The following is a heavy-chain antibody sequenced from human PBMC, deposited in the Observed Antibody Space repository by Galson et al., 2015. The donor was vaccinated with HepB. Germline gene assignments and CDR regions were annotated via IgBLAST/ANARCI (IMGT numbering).Heavy chain of an antibody. CDR2: IIPIFGTA. CDR1: GGTFNSYA. Sequence: SVKVSCKASGGTFNSYAITWVRQAPGQGLEWMGGIIPIFGTANYAQKFQGRVTITADESTSTAYMELSSLRSEDTAVYYCARGEGYYYDTSGYPNYYYYGMDVWGQGTTVTVSS. J-gene: IGHJ6*02. V-gene: IGHV1-69*13. CDR3: ARGEGYYYDTSGYPNYYYYGMDV. D-gene: IGHD3-22*01.